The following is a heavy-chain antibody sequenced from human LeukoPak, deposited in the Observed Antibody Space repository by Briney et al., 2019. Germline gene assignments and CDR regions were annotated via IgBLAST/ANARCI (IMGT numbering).Heavy chain of an antibody. J-gene: IGHJ6*02. Sequence: TGGSLRLSCAASGFTFSSYAMSWVRQAPGKGLEWVSAMSDNGGRTYYADSVKGRFTISRDNSKNTLYLQMNSLRAEDTAVYYCAKEDSVAVPAALMDVWGQGTTVTVSS. D-gene: IGHD2-15*01. V-gene: IGHV3-23*01. CDR3: AKEDSVAVPAALMDV. CDR1: GFTFSSYA. CDR2: MSDNGGRT.